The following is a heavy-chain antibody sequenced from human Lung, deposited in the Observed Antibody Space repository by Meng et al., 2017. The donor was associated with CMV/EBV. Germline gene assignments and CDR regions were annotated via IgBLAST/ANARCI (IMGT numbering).Heavy chain of an antibody. CDR3: TRGRGSTHKGNWFDP. CDR1: GYTFTSYD. J-gene: IGHJ5*02. D-gene: IGHD3-10*01. V-gene: IGHV1-8*01. CDR2: MNPNSGNT. Sequence: SGYTFTSYDINRVRQATGQGLEWMGWMNPNSGNTAYAPKFKGRLTMTMNTSINTAYMDLSSMRSEDTAIYYCTRGRGSTHKGNWFDPWGQGTLVTVSS.